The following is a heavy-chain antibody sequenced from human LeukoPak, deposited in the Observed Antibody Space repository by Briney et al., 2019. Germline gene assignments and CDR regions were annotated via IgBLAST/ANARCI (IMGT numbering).Heavy chain of an antibody. CDR3: AKPRSSRGVVEYYYYGMDV. Sequence: GGSLRLSCAASGFTFTSYWMYWVRQAPGKGLVWVSRINTDGSSTSYADSVKGRFTISRDNSKNTLYLQVNSLRAEDTAVYYCAKPRSSRGVVEYYYYGMDVWGQGTTVTVSS. D-gene: IGHD2-21*01. CDR2: INTDGSST. CDR1: GFTFTSYW. V-gene: IGHV3-74*01. J-gene: IGHJ6*02.